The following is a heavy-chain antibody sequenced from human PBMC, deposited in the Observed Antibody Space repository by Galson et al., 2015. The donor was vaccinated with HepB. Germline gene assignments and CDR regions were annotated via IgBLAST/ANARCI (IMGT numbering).Heavy chain of an antibody. Sequence: SVKVSCKASGGTFSSYAISWVRQAPGQGLEWMGRIIPILGIANYAQKFQGRVTITADKSTSTAYMELSSLRSEDTAVYYCARDPLGGATTNYYYGMDVWGQGTTVTVSS. J-gene: IGHJ6*02. CDR3: ARDPLGGATTNYYYGMDV. V-gene: IGHV1-69*04. D-gene: IGHD1-26*01. CDR1: GGTFSSYA. CDR2: IIPILGIA.